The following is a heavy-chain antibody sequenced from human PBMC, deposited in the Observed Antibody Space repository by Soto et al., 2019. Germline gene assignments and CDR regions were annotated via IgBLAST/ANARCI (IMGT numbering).Heavy chain of an antibody. J-gene: IGHJ6*02. Sequence: QVQLVESGGGVVQPGRSLRLSCAASGFTFSSYGMHWVRQAPGKGLAWVAVIWYDGSNKYYADSVKGRLTISRDNSKNTLYLQMNYMKAEDTAVYYGARDKGFEGKEGCGMDVWGQGNTVTLSS. CDR1: GFTFSSYG. D-gene: IGHD3-10*01. CDR3: ARDKGFEGKEGCGMDV. V-gene: IGHV3-33*01. CDR2: IWYDGSNK.